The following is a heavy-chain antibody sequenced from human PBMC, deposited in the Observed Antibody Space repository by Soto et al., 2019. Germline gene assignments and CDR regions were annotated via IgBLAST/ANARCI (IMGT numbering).Heavy chain of an antibody. D-gene: IGHD3-9*01. CDR2: IYYSGST. CDR3: ARHGVLLYSEILTCSWFDP. CDR1: GGSISSSSYY. V-gene: IGHV4-39*01. J-gene: IGHJ5*02. Sequence: SETLSLTCTVSGGSISSSSYYWGWIRQPPGKGLEWIGSIYYSGSTYYNPSLKSRVTISVDTSKNQFSLKLSSVTAADTAVYYCARHGVLLYSEILTCSWFDPWGQGTLVTVSS.